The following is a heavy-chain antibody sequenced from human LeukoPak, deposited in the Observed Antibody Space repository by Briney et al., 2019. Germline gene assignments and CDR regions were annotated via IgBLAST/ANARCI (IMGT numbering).Heavy chain of an antibody. V-gene: IGHV4-34*01. J-gene: IGHJ4*02. CDR2: INHSGST. Sequence: SETLSLTCAVYDGCFSGYYWRWIRQPPGNWLVWFGEINHSGSTNYNPSLKSRVTISVDTSKIQFSLKLSSVTAADTAVYYCARAFYGDYPSYYFDYWGQGTLVTVSS. CDR3: ARAFYGDYPSYYFDY. D-gene: IGHD4-17*01. CDR1: DGCFSGYY.